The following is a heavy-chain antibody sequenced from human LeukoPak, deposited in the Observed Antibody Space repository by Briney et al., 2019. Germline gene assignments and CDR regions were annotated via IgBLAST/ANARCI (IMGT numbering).Heavy chain of an antibody. CDR1: GGSISSSSFY. V-gene: IGHV4-39*02. D-gene: IGHD3-10*01. Sequence: SETLSLTCSVSGGSISSSSFYWGWIRQPPGKGLEWIGSISYSGTTYYKPSLRSRLTISVDTSKNHLSLNLTSVTAADTAVYYCARLKVGVRGRYYYYYMDVWGKGTTVTISS. J-gene: IGHJ6*03. CDR2: ISYSGTT. CDR3: ARLKVGVRGRYYYYYMDV.